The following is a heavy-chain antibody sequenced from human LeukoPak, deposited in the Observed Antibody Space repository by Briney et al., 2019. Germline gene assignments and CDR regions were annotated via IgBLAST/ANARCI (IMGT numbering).Heavy chain of an antibody. CDR1: GGTFSSYA. D-gene: IGHD3-3*01. Sequence: SVTVSCKASGGTFSSYAISWVRQAPGEGLEWMGRIIPIFGIANYAQKFQGRVTITADKSTSTAYMELSSLRSEDPAVYYCATVYDSLDVWGQGTTVTVSS. CDR2: IIPIFGIA. J-gene: IGHJ6*02. CDR3: ATVYDSLDV. V-gene: IGHV1-69*04.